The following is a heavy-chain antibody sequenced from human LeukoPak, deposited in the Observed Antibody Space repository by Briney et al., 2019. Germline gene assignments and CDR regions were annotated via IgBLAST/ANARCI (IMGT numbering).Heavy chain of an antibody. CDR3: ATNRDGYDDGGY. D-gene: IGHD5-24*01. Sequence: ASVKVSCKASGYTFTSYGINWVRQATGQGLEWMGWMNPNSGNTGYAQKFQGRVTMTRDTSTSTVYMELSSLRSEDTAVYYCATNRDGYDDGGYWGQGTLVTVSS. CDR2: MNPNSGNT. J-gene: IGHJ4*02. V-gene: IGHV1-8*01. CDR1: GYTFTSYG.